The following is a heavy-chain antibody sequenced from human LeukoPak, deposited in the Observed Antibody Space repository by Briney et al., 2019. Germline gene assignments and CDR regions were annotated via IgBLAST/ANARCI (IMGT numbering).Heavy chain of an antibody. D-gene: IGHD3-3*01. CDR2: IYSGGST. CDR1: GFTVSSNY. V-gene: IGHV3-66*01. J-gene: IGHJ4*02. CDR3: ATSLLRFLEWLLPFDY. Sequence: GGSLRLSCAASGFTVSSNYMSWVRQAPGKGLEWVSVIYSGGSTYYADSVKGRFTISRDNSKNTLYLQMNSLRAEDTAVYYCATSLLRFLEWLLPFDYWGQGTLVTVSS.